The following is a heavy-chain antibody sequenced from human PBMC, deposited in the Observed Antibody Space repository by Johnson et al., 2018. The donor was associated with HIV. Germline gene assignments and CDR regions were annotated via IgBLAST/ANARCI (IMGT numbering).Heavy chain of an antibody. Sequence: MLLVESGGGLIQPGGSLRLSCKASGFSISSNYMSWVRQPPGKGLEWVSVFYSGSNTYYADSVKGRFTISRDNSNNTLYLQMNNLRAEDTAVYYCARAQTYYDFWSGYDAFDIWGQGTMVTVSS. V-gene: IGHV3-53*01. D-gene: IGHD3-3*01. CDR2: FYSGSNT. CDR1: GFSISSNY. CDR3: ARAQTYYDFWSGYDAFDI. J-gene: IGHJ3*02.